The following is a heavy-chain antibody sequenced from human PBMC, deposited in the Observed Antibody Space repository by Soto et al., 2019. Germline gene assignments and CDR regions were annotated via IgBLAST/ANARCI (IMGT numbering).Heavy chain of an antibody. J-gene: IGHJ5*02. V-gene: IGHV4-34*01. CDR1: GGSFSGYY. Sequence: QVQLQQWGAGLLQPSETLSLTCAVYGGSFSGYYWSWIRQPPGKGLEWIGEINHSGSTNYNPSLKSRVTISVDTSKNQFSLKLSSVTAADTAVYYCAGVTGYCSGGSCYERARWFDPWGQGTLVTVSS. CDR3: AGVTGYCSGGSCYERARWFDP. D-gene: IGHD2-15*01. CDR2: INHSGST.